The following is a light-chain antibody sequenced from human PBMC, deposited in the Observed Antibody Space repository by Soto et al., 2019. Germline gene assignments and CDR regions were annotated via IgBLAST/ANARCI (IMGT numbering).Light chain of an antibody. V-gene: IGLV2-18*02. CDR1: SSYVGSYNR. Sequence: QSALTQPPSVSGSPGQSVAISCTGTSSYVGSYNRVSWYQQPPGTAPKVMIYEVSNRPSGVPDRFSGSKSGNTASLTISGLQAEDEADYYCSSYTSSSTYVFGTGTKVTV. CDR2: EVS. CDR3: SSYTSSSTYV. J-gene: IGLJ1*01.